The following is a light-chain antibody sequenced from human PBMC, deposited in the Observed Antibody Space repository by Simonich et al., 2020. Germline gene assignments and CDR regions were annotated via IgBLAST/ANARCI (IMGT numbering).Light chain of an antibody. CDR3: QSYDSSSWV. V-gene: IGLV6-57*03. J-gene: IGLJ3*02. CDR1: SGSIASNY. Sequence: NFMLTQPHSVSESPGKTVTISCTRSSGSIASNYVQWYQQRPGSAPTTVIYEDNQRPAWVPDRFSGSIDSSSNSASLTISGLKTEDEADYYCQSYDSSSWVFGGGTKLTVL. CDR2: EDN.